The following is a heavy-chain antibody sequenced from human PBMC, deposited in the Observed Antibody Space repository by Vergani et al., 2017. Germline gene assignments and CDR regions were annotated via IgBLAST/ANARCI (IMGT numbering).Heavy chain of an antibody. Sequence: QVQLVQSGAEVKKPGASVKVSCKASGYTFTSYDINWVRQATGQGLEWMGWMNPNSGNTGYAQKFQGRVTMTRNTSISTAYMELSSLRSEDTAVYYCARGGMDCTNGVCYIVDSVAFDYWGQGTLVTVSS. J-gene: IGHJ4*02. CDR1: GYTFTSYD. CDR2: MNPNSGNT. V-gene: IGHV1-8*01. D-gene: IGHD2-8*01. CDR3: ARGGMDCTNGVCYIVDSVAFDY.